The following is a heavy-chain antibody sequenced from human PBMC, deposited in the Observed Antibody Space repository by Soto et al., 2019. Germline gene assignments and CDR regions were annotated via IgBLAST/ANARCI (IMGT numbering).Heavy chain of an antibody. CDR2: ISSSSSSI. CDR1: GFTFSNYA. V-gene: IGHV3-48*02. CDR3: AGERGYRYGYSDH. J-gene: IGHJ4*02. D-gene: IGHD5-18*01. Sequence: EVQLVESGGGLVQPGGSLRLSCVASGFTFSNYAMNWVRQAPGKGLEWVSYISSSSSSIDYADSMKGRFTISRDNAKNSLYLQMNRLKDQDTAVYYRAGERGYRYGYSDHWGQGTLVPISS.